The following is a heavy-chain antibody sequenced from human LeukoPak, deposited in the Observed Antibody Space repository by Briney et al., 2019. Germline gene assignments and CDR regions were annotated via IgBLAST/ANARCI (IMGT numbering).Heavy chain of an antibody. V-gene: IGHV1-2*02. CDR1: GYTFTGYY. Sequence: GASVKVSCKASGYTFTGYYMHWVRQAPEQGLEWMGWINPNSGGTNYAQKFQGRVTMTWDTSISTAYMDLSRLRSDDTAVYYCARFYCSSTSCQYNWFDPWGQGTLVTVSS. CDR3: ARFYCSSTSCQYNWFDP. D-gene: IGHD2-2*01. CDR2: INPNSGGT. J-gene: IGHJ5*02.